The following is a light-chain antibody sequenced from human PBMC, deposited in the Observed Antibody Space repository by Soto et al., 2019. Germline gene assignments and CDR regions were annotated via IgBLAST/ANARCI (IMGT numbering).Light chain of an antibody. CDR3: QQYHTSPLI. CDR1: QSVRSNY. J-gene: IGKJ1*01. V-gene: IGKV3-20*01. Sequence: EIVLTQSPGTLSLSPGERATLACRASQSVRSNYLAWYQQKPGQAPRLLIYGASSRATGIPDRFSGSGSGTDFTLTISRLEPEDLAVYYCQQYHTSPLIFGQGTKVDIK. CDR2: GAS.